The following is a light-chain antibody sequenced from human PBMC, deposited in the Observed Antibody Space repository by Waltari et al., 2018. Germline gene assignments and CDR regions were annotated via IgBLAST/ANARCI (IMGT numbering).Light chain of an antibody. V-gene: IGKV1-12*01. J-gene: IGKJ4*01. Sequence: DIQMTQSPSSVSASVGDRVTITCRARQGISSWLAWYQQKPGRSPNLLISAASSLQSGVPARFGGSGSGTEFTLTISSLQPDDFATYYCQQAASFPLTFGGGTKVEIK. CDR1: QGISSW. CDR2: AAS. CDR3: QQAASFPLT.